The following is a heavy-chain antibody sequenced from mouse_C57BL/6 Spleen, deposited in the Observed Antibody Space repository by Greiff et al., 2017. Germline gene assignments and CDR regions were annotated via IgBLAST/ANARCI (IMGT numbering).Heavy chain of an antibody. CDR1: GYTFTSYW. V-gene: IGHV1-59*01. CDR3: ARRGDYAMDY. J-gene: IGHJ4*01. CDR2: IDPSDSYT. Sequence: QVQLKQPGAELVRPGTSVKLSCKASGYTFTSYWMHWVKQRPGQGLEWIGVIDPSDSYTNSNPKFKGKATLTVDTSSSTAYMQLSSLTSEDTAVYYCARRGDYAMDYWGQGTSVTVSS.